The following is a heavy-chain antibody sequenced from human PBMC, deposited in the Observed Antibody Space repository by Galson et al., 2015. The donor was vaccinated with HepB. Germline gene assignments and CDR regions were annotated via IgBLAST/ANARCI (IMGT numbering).Heavy chain of an antibody. J-gene: IGHJ4*02. D-gene: IGHD3-10*01. CDR2: ISPAGDYI. V-gene: IGHV3-21*01. CDR1: GFAFSTHA. CDR3: ASMVQGVHFDY. Sequence: SLRLSCATSGFAFSTHAMAWVRQAPGKGLEWVSSISPAGDYIYYADSVKGRFTISRDNAKNSLYLQMNSLRAEDTAVYYCASMVQGVHFDYWGQGTLVTVSS.